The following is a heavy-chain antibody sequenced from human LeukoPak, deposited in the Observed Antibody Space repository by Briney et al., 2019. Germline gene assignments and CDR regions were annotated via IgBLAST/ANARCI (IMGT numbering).Heavy chain of an antibody. CDR3: AKGRGADTSYGMNV. CDR2: IRWTNADE. CDR1: GFTFDDYA. Sequence: GRSLRLSCAASGFTFDDYAMLWVRQAPGKGLEWVSSIRWTNADEAYADSVKGRCTISRDNAKNCVYLELKSLRAEDTAFYYCAKGRGADTSYGMNVWGQGTTVIVSS. V-gene: IGHV3-9*01. J-gene: IGHJ6*02. D-gene: IGHD3-16*01.